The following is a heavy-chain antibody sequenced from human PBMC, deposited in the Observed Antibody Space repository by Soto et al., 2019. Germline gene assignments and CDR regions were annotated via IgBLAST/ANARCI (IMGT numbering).Heavy chain of an antibody. Sequence: EVQLLESGGHLVQPGGSLRLSCAASGFTFSSYAMSWVRQTPGKGLEWVSAISGSGDDTYYPDSVKGRFIISRDNSKNPLYLQMNSLRAEDTALYYCASYIPPVPPRPHDYWGQGTLVTVSS. CDR3: ASYIPPVPPRPHDY. D-gene: IGHD1-26*01. CDR1: GFTFSSYA. CDR2: ISGSGDDT. J-gene: IGHJ4*02. V-gene: IGHV3-23*01.